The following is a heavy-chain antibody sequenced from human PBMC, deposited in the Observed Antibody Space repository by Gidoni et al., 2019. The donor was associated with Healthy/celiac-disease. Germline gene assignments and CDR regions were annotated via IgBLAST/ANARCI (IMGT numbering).Heavy chain of an antibody. J-gene: IGHJ4*02. Sequence: QVQLQESGPGLVKPSGTLSLTCAVSGGSIRSSNWWSWVRQPPGKGLEWIGEIYHSGSTNYNPSLKSRVTISVDKSKNQFSLKLSSVTAADTAVYYCARGLRYYEYVWGSYRFVYFDYWGQGTLVTVSS. D-gene: IGHD3-16*02. CDR1: GGSIRSSNW. V-gene: IGHV4-4*02. CDR2: IYHSGST. CDR3: ARGLRYYEYVWGSYRFVYFDY.